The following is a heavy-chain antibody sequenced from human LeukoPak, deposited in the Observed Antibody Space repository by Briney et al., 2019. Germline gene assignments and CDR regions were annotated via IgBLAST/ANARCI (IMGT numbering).Heavy chain of an antibody. CDR2: IWYDGSNK. Sequence: GGSLRLSCAASGFIFKTYAMHWVRQAPGKGLEWVTMIWYDGSNKYYGDSVKGRFTISRDNSKNTVYLQMNSLRVEDTAVYFCASSPGSLGNFDIWGQGTMVTVSS. V-gene: IGHV3-33*01. J-gene: IGHJ3*02. CDR3: ASSPGSLGNFDI. D-gene: IGHD3-16*01. CDR1: GFIFKTYA.